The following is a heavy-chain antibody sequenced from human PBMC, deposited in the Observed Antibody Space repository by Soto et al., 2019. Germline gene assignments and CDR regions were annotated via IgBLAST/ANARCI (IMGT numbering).Heavy chain of an antibody. CDR2: IYHSGST. D-gene: IGHD3-3*01. CDR3: ARGPPYYDFWSGTEGGMDV. Sequence: SETLSLTCAVSGGSISSSNWWSWVRQPPGKGLEWIGEIYHSGSTNYNPSLKSRVTISVDKSKNQFSLKLSSVTAADTAVYYCARGPPYYDFWSGTEGGMDVWGQGTTVTVSS. CDR1: GGSISSSNW. J-gene: IGHJ6*02. V-gene: IGHV4-4*02.